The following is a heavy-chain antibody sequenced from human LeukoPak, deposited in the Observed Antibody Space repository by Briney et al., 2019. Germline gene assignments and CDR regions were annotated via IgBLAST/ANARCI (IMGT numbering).Heavy chain of an antibody. Sequence: SETLSLTCAASGGSFSSGGYSWSWIRPPPGLGLEWIGYIYHSGSTYYNPSLKSRVTISVDRSKNQFSLKLSSVTAADTAVYYCARGVDGYFDYWGQGTLVTVSS. J-gene: IGHJ4*02. CDR1: GGSFSSGGYS. V-gene: IGHV4-30-2*01. D-gene: IGHD3-10*01. CDR3: ARGVDGYFDY. CDR2: IYHSGST.